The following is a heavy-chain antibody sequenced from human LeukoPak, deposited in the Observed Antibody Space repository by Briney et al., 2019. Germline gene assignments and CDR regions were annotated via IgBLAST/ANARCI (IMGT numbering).Heavy chain of an antibody. J-gene: IGHJ5*01. CDR3: ARDSAYDQRKYNWFDS. V-gene: IGHV3-30*10. Sequence: PGGSLRLSCEASGFTFRTVAMHWVRQAPGKGLEWVAVISYDGNNIYYTDSLKGRFTISRDNSKNTLYLQINSLRTEDTAVYYCARDSAYDQRKYNWFDSWGQGTLVTVSS. CDR1: GFTFRTVA. CDR2: ISYDGNNI. D-gene: IGHD5-12*01.